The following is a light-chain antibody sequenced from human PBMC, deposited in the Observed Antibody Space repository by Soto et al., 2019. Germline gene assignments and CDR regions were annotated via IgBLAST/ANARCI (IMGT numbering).Light chain of an antibody. V-gene: IGKV3-11*01. CDR1: QSVSSY. CDR3: QHRSNRTRST. CDR2: DAS. Sequence: EIVLTQSPATLSLSPGERATLSCRASQSVSSYLAWYQQKPGQAPRLLIYDASNRATGIPARFSGSGSGTDLTRTISIREPEDYAVSYCQHRSNRTRSTFGPGTKVDIK. J-gene: IGKJ3*01.